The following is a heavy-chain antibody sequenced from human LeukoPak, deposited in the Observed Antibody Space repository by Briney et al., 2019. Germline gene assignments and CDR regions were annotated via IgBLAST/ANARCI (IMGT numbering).Heavy chain of an antibody. D-gene: IGHD3-22*01. Sequence: PGGSLRLSCAASGFTFSNNAMHWVRQAPGKGLECVAVISNDGSDKYYADSVKGRFIISRDNSENTLYLQMNGLRAEDTAVYYCARGTYYYDTSGYYSGGLGYWGQGTLVTVSS. CDR2: ISNDGSDK. V-gene: IGHV3-30*04. CDR3: ARGTYYYDTSGYYSGGLGY. CDR1: GFTFSNNA. J-gene: IGHJ4*02.